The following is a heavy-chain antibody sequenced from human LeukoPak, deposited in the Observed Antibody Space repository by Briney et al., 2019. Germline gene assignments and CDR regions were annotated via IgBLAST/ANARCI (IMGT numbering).Heavy chain of an antibody. CDR3: ARDASAQYFQH. V-gene: IGHV4-31*03. CDR1: GGSISSGDYF. CDR2: IYYSGST. Sequence: SETLSLTCTVSGGSISSGDYFWSWIRQHPGKGLGWIGYIYYSGSTYYNPSLKSRLTISVDTSKNQFSLKLSSVTAADTAVYYCARDASAQYFQHWGQGTLVTVSS. J-gene: IGHJ1*01.